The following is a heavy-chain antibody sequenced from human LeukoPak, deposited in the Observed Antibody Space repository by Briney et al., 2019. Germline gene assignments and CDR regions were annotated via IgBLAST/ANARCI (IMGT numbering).Heavy chain of an antibody. CDR3: ARSRGYFGYFDY. CDR2: IQYDGSNK. D-gene: IGHD3-9*01. J-gene: IGHJ4*02. CDR1: GFAFSSYG. V-gene: IGHV3-30*02. Sequence: GGSLRLSCAASGFAFSSYGMHWVRQAPGKGLEWVTFIQYDGSNKNYADSVKGRFTISRDNSKNTLYLQMNSLRAEDTAVYYCARSRGYFGYFDYWGQGTLVTVSS.